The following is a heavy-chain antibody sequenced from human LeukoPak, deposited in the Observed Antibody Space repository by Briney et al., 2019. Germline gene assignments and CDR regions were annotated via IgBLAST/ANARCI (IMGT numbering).Heavy chain of an antibody. J-gene: IGHJ4*02. CDR1: GGSFSGYY. Sequence: SETLSLTCAVYGGSFSGYYWGWIRQPPGKGLEWIGSIYHSGSTYYNPSLKSRVTISVDTSKNQFSLKLSSVTAADTAVYYCARAQVGAAAGTTFDYWGQGTLVTVSS. CDR2: IYHSGST. D-gene: IGHD6-13*01. CDR3: ARAQVGAAAGTTFDY. V-gene: IGHV4-38-2*01.